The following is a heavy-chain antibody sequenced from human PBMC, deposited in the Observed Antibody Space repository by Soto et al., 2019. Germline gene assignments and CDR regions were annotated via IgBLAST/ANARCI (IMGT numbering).Heavy chain of an antibody. D-gene: IGHD3-22*01. J-gene: IGHJ1*01. CDR1: GGTFSSYV. Sequence: SVKVSCKASGGTFSSYVISWVRQAPGQGLEWMGGIIPFFDTANYAQKFQGRVTISAAESTSTAYMVLHSLRSEDTAVYYCASGHYHDSTGYYPAEYFQYWGQGTPVTVSS. V-gene: IGHV1-69*13. CDR3: ASGHYHDSTGYYPAEYFQY. CDR2: IIPFFDTA.